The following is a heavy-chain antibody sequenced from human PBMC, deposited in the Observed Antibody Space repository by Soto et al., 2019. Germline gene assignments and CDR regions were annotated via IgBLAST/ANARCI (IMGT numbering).Heavy chain of an antibody. J-gene: IGHJ6*02. CDR2: IYWDDDK. CDR1: GFSLSTTGVG. D-gene: IGHD2-21*01. CDR3: VQSRCGGDCLQSYSSHSYYGLDV. V-gene: IGHV2-5*02. Sequence: QITLKESGPPLVKPTQTLTLTCTFSGFSLSTTGVGVGWIRQPPGKALEWLALIYWDDDKRYNPSLKSRLTITKDPSKNQVVRTMTNMDPVDTATYYCVQSRCGGDCLQSYSSHSYYGLDVWGQGTTVTVSS.